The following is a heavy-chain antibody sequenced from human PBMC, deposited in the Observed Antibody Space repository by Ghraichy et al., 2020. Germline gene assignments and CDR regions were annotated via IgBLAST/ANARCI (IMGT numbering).Heavy chain of an antibody. CDR1: GFTFSDYT. J-gene: IGHJ4*02. CDR2: ISCSRSYI. CDR3: ARDRKCYGSGNDLPPSTFYD. Sequence: GGSLRLSCAASGFTFSDYTLNWVRQAPGKGLEWVSSISCSRSYIFYADSVKGRFTISRDNSKNSVFLQMNSLRAEDTAIYYCARDRKCYGSGNDLPPSTFYDWGQGILVTVSS. D-gene: IGHD3-10*01. V-gene: IGHV3-21*04.